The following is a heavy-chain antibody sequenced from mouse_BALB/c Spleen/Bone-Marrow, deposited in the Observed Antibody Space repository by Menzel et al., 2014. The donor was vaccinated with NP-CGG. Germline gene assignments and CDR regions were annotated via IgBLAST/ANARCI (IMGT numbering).Heavy chain of an antibody. CDR2: INPSSGYT. Sequence: VKVVDSGAELARPGASVKMSCKASGYTFAYYTVHWVKQRPGQGLEWIGYINPSSGYTNYNQKFKDKATLTTDKSSSTAYMQLSSLTSEDSAVYYCAREVYGSWFAYWGQGTLVTVSA. D-gene: IGHD2-2*01. CDR1: GYTFAYYT. J-gene: IGHJ3*01. V-gene: IGHV1-4*01. CDR3: AREVYGSWFAY.